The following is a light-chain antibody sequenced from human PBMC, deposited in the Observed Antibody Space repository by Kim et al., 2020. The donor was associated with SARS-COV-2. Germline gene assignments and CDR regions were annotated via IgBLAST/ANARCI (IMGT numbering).Light chain of an antibody. CDR3: QSYDYRLSGSRV. CDR2: GST. Sequence: QSALTQPPSVSGAPGQRVTISCTGTSSNIGARYDVHWYQQFPGTAPKLLIYGSTNRPSGVPDRFSGSKSGTSASLVITGLQPEDEADYYCQSYDYRLSGSRVFGGGTQLTVL. V-gene: IGLV1-40*01. J-gene: IGLJ3*02. CDR1: SSNIGARYD.